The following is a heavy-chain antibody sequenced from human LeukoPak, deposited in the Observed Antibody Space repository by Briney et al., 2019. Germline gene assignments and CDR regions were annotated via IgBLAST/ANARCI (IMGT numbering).Heavy chain of an antibody. CDR1: GFTFTTCA. V-gene: IGHV1-58*01. CDR2: XVVGSGNT. Sequence: ASVKVSCKGAGFTFTTCALHXVRQARGQRXXWIGWXVVGSGNTKYAQKFQERVTITRDMSTSTVYMAQSSSRSEDTAVYYSAAASNYYDRNHYYSYAMVAWGQGTTVTVSS. D-gene: IGHD3-22*01. J-gene: IGHJ6*02. CDR3: AAASNYYDRNHYYSYAMVA.